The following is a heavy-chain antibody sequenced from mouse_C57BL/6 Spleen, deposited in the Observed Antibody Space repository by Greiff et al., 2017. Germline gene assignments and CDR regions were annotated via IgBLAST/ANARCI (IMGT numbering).Heavy chain of an antibody. CDR1: GFTFSSYA. CDR2: ISDGGSYT. CDR3: ARAESAWFAY. V-gene: IGHV5-4*01. Sequence: EVHLVESGGGLVKPGGSLKLSCAASGFTFSSYAMSWVRQTPEKRLEWVATISDGGSYTYYPDNVKGRFTISRDNAKNNLYLQMSHLKSEDTAMYYCARAESAWFAYWGQGTLVTVSS. J-gene: IGHJ3*01.